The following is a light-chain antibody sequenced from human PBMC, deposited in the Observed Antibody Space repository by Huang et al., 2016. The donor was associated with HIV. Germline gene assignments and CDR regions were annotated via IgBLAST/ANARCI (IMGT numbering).Light chain of an antibody. J-gene: IGKJ2*01. CDR2: GAS. V-gene: IGKV3-15*01. Sequence: EIVMTQSPATLSVSPGERATLPCRASQSVTSTLAWYQQKPGQAPRLLIYGASTRATGIPARFSGSGSGTEFTLTISSLQSEDFAVYYCQQYNKWPPIFGQGTKLEIK. CDR1: QSVTST. CDR3: QQYNKWPPI.